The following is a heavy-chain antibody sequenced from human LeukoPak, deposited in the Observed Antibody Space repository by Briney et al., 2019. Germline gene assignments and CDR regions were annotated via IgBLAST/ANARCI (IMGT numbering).Heavy chain of an antibody. Sequence: ASVKVSCKASGYTFTSYYMHWVRQAPGQGLEWKGIINPSGGSTSYAQKFQGRVTVTRDTSTSTVYMELSSLTSEDTAVYYCARARRYSYGYPDAFDIWGQGTMVTVSS. CDR3: ARARRYSYGYPDAFDI. CDR2: INPSGGST. J-gene: IGHJ3*02. CDR1: GYTFTSYY. V-gene: IGHV1-46*01. D-gene: IGHD5-18*01.